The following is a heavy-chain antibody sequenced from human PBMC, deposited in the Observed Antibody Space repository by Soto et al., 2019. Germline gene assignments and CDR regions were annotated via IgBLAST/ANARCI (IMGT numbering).Heavy chain of an antibody. V-gene: IGHV4-59*01. Sequence: SETLSLTCTVSGASISSYYWSWIRQPPGKGLEWIGYVYYSGSTNYNPSLKSRVTISVDTSKNQFSLKLSSVTAADTAVYYCARDGLVPAPNEQSWGQGTLVTVSS. CDR3: ARDGLVPAPNEQS. J-gene: IGHJ4*02. D-gene: IGHD2-2*01. CDR1: GASISSYY. CDR2: VYYSGST.